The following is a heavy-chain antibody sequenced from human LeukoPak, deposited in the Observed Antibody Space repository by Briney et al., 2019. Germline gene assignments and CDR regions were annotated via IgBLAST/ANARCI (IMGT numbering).Heavy chain of an antibody. V-gene: IGHV3-15*01. CDR3: TPGGSPFWSGYYADFDY. D-gene: IGHD3-3*01. J-gene: IGHJ4*02. Sequence: PGGSLRLSCAASGFTFSNAWMSWVRQAPGKGLEWVGRIKSKTDGGTTDYAAPVKGRFTISRDDSKNTLYLQMNSLKTEDTAVYYCTPGGSPFWSGYYADFDYWGQGTLVTVSS. CDR1: GFTFSNAW. CDR2: IKSKTDGGTT.